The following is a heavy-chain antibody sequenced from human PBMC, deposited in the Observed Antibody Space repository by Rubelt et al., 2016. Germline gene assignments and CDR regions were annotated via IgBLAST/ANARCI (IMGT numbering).Heavy chain of an antibody. CDR3: ASALSGYRYYFDF. V-gene: IGHV4-39*07. D-gene: IGHD3-16*02. CDR1: GGSISGSSHY. J-gene: IGHJ4*02. CDR2: IYHNGST. Sequence: QVQLQESGPGLVKPSETLSLTCTVSGGSISGSSHYWGWIRQPPGKALEWIGTIYHNGSTYYNPSLKSRVTISIDRSRNQFSLNLTSVTATDTAMYYCASALSGYRYYFDFWGQGTLVTVSS.